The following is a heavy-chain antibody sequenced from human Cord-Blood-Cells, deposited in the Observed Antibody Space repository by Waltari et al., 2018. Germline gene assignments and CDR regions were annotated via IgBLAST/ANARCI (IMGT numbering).Heavy chain of an antibody. CDR1: GGNFSSDD. CDR3: ASLGGYCSGGSCYGSSGIEVDY. Sequence: QVQLVQSGAEVKKPGSSVKVSCKDSGGNFSSDDISWVRPAPGQGLEWMGGIIPSFGTANYAQKFQGRVTITADESTSTAYMELSSLRSEDTAVYYCASLGGYCSGGSCYGSSGIEVDYWGQGTLVTVSS. CDR2: IIPSFGTA. D-gene: IGHD2-15*01. J-gene: IGHJ4*02. V-gene: IGHV1-69*01.